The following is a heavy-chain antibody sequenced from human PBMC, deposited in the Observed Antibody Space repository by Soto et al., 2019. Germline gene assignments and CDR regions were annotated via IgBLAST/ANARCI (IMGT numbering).Heavy chain of an antibody. Sequence: GGSLRLACAACGFTFSSYAMSWVRQAPGKGLEWVSAISGSGGSTYYADSVKGRFTISRDNSKNTLYLQMNSLRAEDTAVYYCAKESGDYYDSSGNDYWGQGTLVTVSS. V-gene: IGHV3-23*01. J-gene: IGHJ4*02. CDR3: AKESGDYYDSSGNDY. CDR1: GFTFSSYA. D-gene: IGHD3-22*01. CDR2: ISGSGGST.